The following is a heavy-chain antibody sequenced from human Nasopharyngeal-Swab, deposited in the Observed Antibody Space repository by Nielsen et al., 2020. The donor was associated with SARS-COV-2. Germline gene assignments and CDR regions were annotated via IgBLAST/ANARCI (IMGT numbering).Heavy chain of an antibody. CDR3: AREVGDYATYFDY. V-gene: IGHV3-30*04. Sequence: GGSLRLSCAASGFTFSNYAMHWVRQAPGKGLEWVAVISYDGSSKFYADSVKGRFTISRDNSKNTLYLQMNSLRAEDTAVYYCAREVGDYATYFDYWGQGTLVTVSS. D-gene: IGHD4-17*01. CDR1: GFTFSNYA. CDR2: ISYDGSSK. J-gene: IGHJ4*02.